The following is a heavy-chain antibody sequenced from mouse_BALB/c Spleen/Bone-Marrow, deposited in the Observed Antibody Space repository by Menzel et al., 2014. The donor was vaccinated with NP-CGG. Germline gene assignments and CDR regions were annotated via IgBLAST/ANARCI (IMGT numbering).Heavy chain of an antibody. V-gene: IGHV5-12-2*01. D-gene: IGHD1-1*01. CDR2: ISNGGGST. J-gene: IGHJ4*01. CDR3: ARHGEARTVLAMDY. CDR1: GFTFISCA. Sequence: EVQGVESGGGLVQPGGSLKLSCAASGFTFISCAMSWVRQTPEKRLEWVAYISNGGGSTYYPDTVKGRFTISRDNAKYTLSLQMSSLKSEDTAMYYCARHGEARTVLAMDYWGQGTSVTVSS.